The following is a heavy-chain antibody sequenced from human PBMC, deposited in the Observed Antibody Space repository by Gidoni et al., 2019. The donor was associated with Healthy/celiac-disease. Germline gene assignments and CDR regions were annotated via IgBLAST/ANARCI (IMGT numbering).Heavy chain of an antibody. D-gene: IGHD1-26*01. Sequence: QVQLQESGPGLVKPSETLSLTCTVSGGSISSYYWSWIRQPPGKGLEWIGYIYYSGSTNYNPSLKSRVTISVDTSKNQFSLKLSSVTAADTAVYYCARDFALLVGATGDHAFDIWGQGTMVTVSS. CDR2: IYYSGST. CDR1: GGSISSYY. CDR3: ARDFALLVGATGDHAFDI. J-gene: IGHJ3*02. V-gene: IGHV4-59*01.